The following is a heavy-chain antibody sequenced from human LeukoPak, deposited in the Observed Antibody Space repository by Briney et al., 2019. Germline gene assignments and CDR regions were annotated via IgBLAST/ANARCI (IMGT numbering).Heavy chain of an antibody. V-gene: IGHV3-11*06. CDR1: GSTFSDYY. CDR2: ISSSSSYT. J-gene: IGHJ6*04. D-gene: IGHD3-10*01. Sequence: GGSLRLSCAASGSTFSDYYMSWIRQAPGKGLEWVSYISSSSSYTNYADSVKGRFTISRDNAKNSLYLQMNSLRAEDTAVYYCARDRGVLWFGDLYGMDVWGKGTTVTVSS. CDR3: ARDRGVLWFGDLYGMDV.